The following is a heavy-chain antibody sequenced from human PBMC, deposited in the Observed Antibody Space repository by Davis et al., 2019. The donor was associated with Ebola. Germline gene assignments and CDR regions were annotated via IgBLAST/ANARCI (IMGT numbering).Heavy chain of an antibody. Sequence: MPSETLSLTCTVSGGSISDYYWSWMRQPPGKGLEWIGYIHFSGTTKYSPSLNSRVTISKDTSKNQFSLKLSSVTAADTAVYYCVRSEWNSATWGQGTLVTVSS. V-gene: IGHV4-59*01. J-gene: IGHJ4*02. D-gene: IGHD2/OR15-2a*01. CDR1: GGSISDYY. CDR2: IHFSGTT. CDR3: VRSEWNSAT.